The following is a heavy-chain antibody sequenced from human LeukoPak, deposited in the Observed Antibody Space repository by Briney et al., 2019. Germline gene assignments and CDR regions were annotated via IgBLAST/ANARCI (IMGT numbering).Heavy chain of an antibody. J-gene: IGHJ5*02. V-gene: IGHV3-30*18. CDR3: AKDRYSNHNWFDP. D-gene: IGHD5-12*01. CDR1: GFTFSSYG. CDR2: ISYDGSNK. Sequence: PGVSLRLSCAASGFTFSSYGMHWVRQAPGKGLEWGAIISYDGSNKYYADSVKGRFTISRDNSKNPLYLQMNSLRTEDTAVYYCAKDRYSNHNWFDPWGQGTLVTVSS.